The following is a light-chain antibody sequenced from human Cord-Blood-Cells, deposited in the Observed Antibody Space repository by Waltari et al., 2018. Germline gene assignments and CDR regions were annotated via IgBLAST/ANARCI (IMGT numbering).Light chain of an antibody. Sequence: QSALTQPRSVSGSPGQSVTISCTGTSSDVGGYNYVSWYQQHPGKAPKLMIYDVSKRPSWAPDRFCGSKSGTTASLTISGLQAEDEADYYCCSYAGSYRWVFGGGTKLTVL. J-gene: IGLJ3*02. CDR3: CSYAGSYRWV. CDR2: DVS. V-gene: IGLV2-11*01. CDR1: SSDVGGYNY.